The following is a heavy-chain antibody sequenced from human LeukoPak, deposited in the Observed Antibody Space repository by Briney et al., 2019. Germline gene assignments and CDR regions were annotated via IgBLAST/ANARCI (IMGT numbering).Heavy chain of an antibody. CDR3: ARDSVVVVPAAIYYSNYAFDY. V-gene: IGHV3-21*01. CDR2: ISSSSSYI. J-gene: IGHJ4*02. D-gene: IGHD2-2*01. CDR1: GFTFSSYS. Sequence: GGSLSLSCAASGFTFSSYSMNWVRQAPGKGLEWVSSISSSSSYIYYADSVKGRFTISRDNAKNSLYLQMNSLRAEDTAVYYCARDSVVVVPAAIYYSNYAFDYWGQGTLVTVSS.